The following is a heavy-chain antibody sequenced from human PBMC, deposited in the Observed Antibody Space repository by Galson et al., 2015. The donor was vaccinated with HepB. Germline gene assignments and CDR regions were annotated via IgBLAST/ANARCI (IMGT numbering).Heavy chain of an antibody. D-gene: IGHD2-21*02. CDR3: ARVSPEFVPGGDWVGALDI. J-gene: IGHJ3*02. Sequence: SLRLSCAASGFTFSTYPMHWVRQAPGKGLEWVAVISYDGGNKNHADSVKGRFTISRDNSMNTLYLQMNSLRAEDTAVYYCARVSPEFVPGGDWVGALDIWGQGTMVTVSS. CDR2: ISYDGGNK. CDR1: GFTFSTYP. V-gene: IGHV3-30*04.